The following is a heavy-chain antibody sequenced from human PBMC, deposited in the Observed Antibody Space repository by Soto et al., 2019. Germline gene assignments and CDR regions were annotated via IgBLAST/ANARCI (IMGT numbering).Heavy chain of an antibody. J-gene: IGHJ4*02. Sequence: SLSLSCAASGFTFSSYGMHWVRQAPGKGLEWVAVISYDGSNKYCADSVKGRFTISRDNSKNTLYLQMNSLRAEDTAVYYCAKTYYYYDSSGYYPFDYWGQGTLVTVSS. CDR1: GFTFSSYG. V-gene: IGHV3-30*18. D-gene: IGHD3-22*01. CDR3: AKTYYYYDSSGYYPFDY. CDR2: ISYDGSNK.